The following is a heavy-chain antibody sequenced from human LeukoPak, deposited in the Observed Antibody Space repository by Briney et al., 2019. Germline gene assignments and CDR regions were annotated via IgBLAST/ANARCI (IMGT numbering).Heavy chain of an antibody. CDR1: GFTFSSYG. CDR2: ISYDGSNK. V-gene: IGHV3-30*03. D-gene: IGHD5-24*01. CDR3: ARGWLHPNDY. J-gene: IGHJ4*02. Sequence: PGGSLRLSCAASGFTFSSYGMHWVCQAPGKGLEWVAVISYDGSNKYYADSVKGRFTISRDNAKNSLYLQMNSLRAEDTAVYYCARGWLHPNDYWGQGTLVTVSS.